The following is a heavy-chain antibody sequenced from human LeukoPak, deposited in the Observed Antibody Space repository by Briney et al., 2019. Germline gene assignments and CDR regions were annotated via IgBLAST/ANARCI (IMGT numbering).Heavy chain of an antibody. CDR1: GFTFSSYW. Sequence: GGSLRLSCAASGFTFSSYWMSWVRQAPGKGLEWVANIKQDGSEKYYVDSVKGRFTISRDNAKNSLYLQMNSLRAEDTAVYYCARADQRYSSSWYLWRGPYFDYWGQGTLVTVSS. J-gene: IGHJ4*02. CDR2: IKQDGSEK. D-gene: IGHD6-13*01. V-gene: IGHV3-7*01. CDR3: ARADQRYSSSWYLWRGPYFDY.